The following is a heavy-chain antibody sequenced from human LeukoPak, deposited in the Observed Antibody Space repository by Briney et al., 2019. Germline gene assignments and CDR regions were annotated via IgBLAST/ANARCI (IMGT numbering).Heavy chain of an antibody. D-gene: IGHD3-10*01. J-gene: IGHJ4*02. CDR3: ARDEALSGEGLDY. V-gene: IGHV4-61*01. CDR2: IYYSGTT. Sequence: KPSETPSPTRTVSGGSLCSGSYYWGWIRLPPGKGMGWVGYIYYSGTTNYNPSLKSRVTISVDTSKNQFSLKLSSVTAADTAVYYCARDEALSGEGLDYWGQGTLVTVSS. CDR1: GGSLCSGSYY.